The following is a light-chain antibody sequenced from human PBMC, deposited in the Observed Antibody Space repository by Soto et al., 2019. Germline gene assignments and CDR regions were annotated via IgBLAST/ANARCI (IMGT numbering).Light chain of an antibody. Sequence: EIVLMQSPGTLSLSPGERATLSCRASQSVSSSYLAWYQQKPGQAPRLLIYGASSRATGIPDRFSGSGSGTDFPLTISRLEPEDFAVYYCQQYGSSPETFGQGTKVEIK. CDR3: QQYGSSPET. J-gene: IGKJ1*01. V-gene: IGKV3-20*01. CDR2: GAS. CDR1: QSVSSSY.